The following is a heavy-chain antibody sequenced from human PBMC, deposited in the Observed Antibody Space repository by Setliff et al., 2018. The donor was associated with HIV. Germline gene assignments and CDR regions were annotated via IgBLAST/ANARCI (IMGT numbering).Heavy chain of an antibody. CDR1: GVTFRRFA. D-gene: IGHD5-12*01. V-gene: IGHV1-69*13. CDR2: IIPMFGTT. J-gene: IGHJ6*03. Sequence: SVKVSCKASGVTFRRFAFSWVRQAPGQGLEWMGGIIPMFGTTNYAQKFQGRVTITADESTSTAYMELTSLRFEDTAVYYCARVGEMATIGYSYYYMDVWGKGTTVTVSS. CDR3: ARVGEMATIGYSYYYMDV.